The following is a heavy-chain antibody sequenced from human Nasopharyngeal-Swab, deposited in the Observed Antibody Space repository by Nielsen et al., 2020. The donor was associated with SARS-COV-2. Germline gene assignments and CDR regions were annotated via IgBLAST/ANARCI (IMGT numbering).Heavy chain of an antibody. D-gene: IGHD1-14*01. V-gene: IGHV3-43D*03. J-gene: IGHJ6*02. CDR3: AKDIRVLTITPSEVGLDV. Sequence: GESLKISCAASGFTFDDYAMHWVRQAPGKGLEWVSLISWDGSSTHYADSVKGRFTISRDNSKNFLYLQMDSLRPEDTALYYCAKDIRVLTITPSEVGLDVWGQGTTVTVSS. CDR1: GFTFDDYA. CDR2: ISWDGSST.